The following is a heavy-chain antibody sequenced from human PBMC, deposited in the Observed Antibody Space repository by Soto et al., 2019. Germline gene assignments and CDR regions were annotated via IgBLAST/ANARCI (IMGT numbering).Heavy chain of an antibody. CDR3: VRQGIDYLHAHVDV. D-gene: IGHD4-17*01. Sequence: QVQLQQSGPRLVKPSETLSLTCTVSSGPDRSHNWGWIRQPPGRGLEWIGYIYYTGDTAYNPSLRXXIXXPAATSKNAISLTLSSVTAADTAVYYCVRQGIDYLHAHVDVCGQGTKVSVSS. J-gene: IGHJ6*02. V-gene: IGHV4-59*08. CDR1: SGPDRSHN. CDR2: IYYTGDT.